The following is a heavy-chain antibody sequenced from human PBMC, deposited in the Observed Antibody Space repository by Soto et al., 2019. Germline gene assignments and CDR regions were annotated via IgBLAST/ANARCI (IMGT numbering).Heavy chain of an antibody. V-gene: IGHV3-30-3*01. CDR1: GFTFSSYA. Sequence: PGGSLRLSCAASGFTFSSYAMHWVRQAPGKGLEWVAVISYDGSNKYYADSVKGRFTISRDNSKNTLYLQMNSLRAEDTAVYYCTFGGVIQPYYFDYWGQGTLVTVSS. CDR2: ISYDGSNK. J-gene: IGHJ4*02. CDR3: TFGGVIQPYYFDY. D-gene: IGHD3-16*02.